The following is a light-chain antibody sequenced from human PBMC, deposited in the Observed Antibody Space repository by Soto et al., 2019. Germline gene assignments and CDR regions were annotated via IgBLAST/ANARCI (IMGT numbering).Light chain of an antibody. V-gene: IGLV2-14*01. CDR3: TSYTTRTRSLL. J-gene: IGLJ2*01. Sequence: QSVLTQPASVSGSPGQSITISCTGTSSDIGGFNFVSWYQHHPDKAPKLIISGVSNRPSGVSDRFSGSKSGNTASLTISGLQPDHEGDYYCTSYTTRTRSLLFGGGTKLTVL. CDR2: GVS. CDR1: SSDIGGFNF.